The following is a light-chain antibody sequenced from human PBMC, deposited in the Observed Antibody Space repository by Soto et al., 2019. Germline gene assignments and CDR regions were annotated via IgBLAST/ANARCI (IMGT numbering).Light chain of an antibody. CDR2: LNSDGSH. V-gene: IGLV4-69*01. J-gene: IGLJ2*01. Sequence: QSVLTQSPSASASLGASVTLTCTLSSGHSSYAIAWHQQQPEKGPRYLMKLNSDGSHTKGDGIPDRFSGSSSGAERYLIISSLQSEDEADYYCQTWGTGTVVFGGGTKVTVL. CDR3: QTWGTGTVV. CDR1: SGHSSYA.